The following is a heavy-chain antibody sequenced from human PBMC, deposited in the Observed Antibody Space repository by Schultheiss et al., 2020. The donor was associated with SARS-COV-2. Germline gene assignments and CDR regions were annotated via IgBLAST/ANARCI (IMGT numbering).Heavy chain of an antibody. CDR3: ARGLYEDSIYYYYGMDV. CDR2: INHSGST. Sequence: ETLSLTCAVYGGSFSGYYWSWIRQPPGKGLEWIGEINHSGSTNYNPSLKSRVTISVDTSKNQFSLKLSSVTAADTAVYYCARGLYEDSIYYYYGMDVWGQGTTVTVSS. CDR1: GGSFSGYY. J-gene: IGHJ6*02. V-gene: IGHV4-34*01. D-gene: IGHD5/OR15-5a*01.